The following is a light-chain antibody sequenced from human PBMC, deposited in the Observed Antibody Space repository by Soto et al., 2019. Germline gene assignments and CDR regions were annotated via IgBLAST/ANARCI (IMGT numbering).Light chain of an antibody. CDR1: QSVSSSY. CDR3: QQYGSSSLFT. Sequence: EIVLTQSPGTLSLSPGERATLSCRASQSVSSSYLAWYQQKPGQAPRLLIYGASSRATAIPDRFSGSGSGPDFTLTISRLEPDDFAVYYCQQYGSSSLFTFGPGTKVDIK. J-gene: IGKJ3*01. V-gene: IGKV3-20*01. CDR2: GAS.